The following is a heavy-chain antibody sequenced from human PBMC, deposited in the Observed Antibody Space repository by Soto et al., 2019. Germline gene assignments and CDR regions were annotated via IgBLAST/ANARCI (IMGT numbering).Heavy chain of an antibody. J-gene: IGHJ3*02. V-gene: IGHV3-64*02. D-gene: IGHD3-10*01. CDR2: ISSNGGST. CDR3: AREGSPDAFDI. Sequence: GGSLRLSCAASGFTFSSYAMHWVRQAPGKGLEYVSAISSNGGSTYYADSVKGRFTISRDNSKNTLYLQMGSLRAEDMAVYYCAREGSPDAFDIWGQGTMVTVPS. CDR1: GFTFSSYA.